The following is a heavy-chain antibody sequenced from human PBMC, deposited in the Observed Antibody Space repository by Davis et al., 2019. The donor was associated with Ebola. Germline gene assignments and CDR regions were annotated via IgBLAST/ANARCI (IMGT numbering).Heavy chain of an antibody. J-gene: IGHJ5*02. V-gene: IGHV1-2*02. CDR2: INPNSGGT. D-gene: IGHD2-15*01. CDR1: GYTFTGYY. Sequence: ASVKVSCKASGYTFTGYYMHWVRQAPGQGLEWMGWINPNSGGTNYAQKFQGRVTMTRDTSISTAYMELSRLRSDDTAVYYCAREGYCSGGSCYRAGHWFDPWGQGTHEIQVERRNWFDTWGQGILVTVSS. CDR3: AREGYCSGGSCYRAGHWFDPWGQGTHEIQVERRNWFDT.